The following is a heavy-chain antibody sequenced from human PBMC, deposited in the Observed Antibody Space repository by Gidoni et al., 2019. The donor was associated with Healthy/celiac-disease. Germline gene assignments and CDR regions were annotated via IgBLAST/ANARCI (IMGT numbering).Heavy chain of an antibody. CDR3: ARAGSYSAIGAFDI. Sequence: QVQLVESGGGVVQPGRSLSLSCAASGFTFRSYAMHWVRQAPGKGLEWVAVISYDGSNKYYADSVKGRFTISRDNSKNTLYLQMNSLRAEDTAVYYCARAGSYSAIGAFDIWGQGTMVTVSS. CDR2: ISYDGSNK. J-gene: IGHJ3*02. CDR1: GFTFRSYA. D-gene: IGHD1-26*01. V-gene: IGHV3-30-3*01.